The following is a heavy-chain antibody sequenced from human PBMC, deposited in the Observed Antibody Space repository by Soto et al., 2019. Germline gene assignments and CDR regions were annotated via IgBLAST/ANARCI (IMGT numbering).Heavy chain of an antibody. CDR3: AKDWGYCSSTSCYPGSF. D-gene: IGHD2-2*01. V-gene: IGHV3-30*18. CDR1: GFTFSSYG. J-gene: IGHJ4*02. Sequence: QVQLVESGGGVVQPGRSLRLSCAASGFTFSSYGMHWVRQAPGKGLEWVAVISYDGSNKYYADSVKGRFTISRDNSKNTLYLQMNSLRAEDTAVYYCAKDWGYCSSTSCYPGSFWGQGTLVTVSS. CDR2: ISYDGSNK.